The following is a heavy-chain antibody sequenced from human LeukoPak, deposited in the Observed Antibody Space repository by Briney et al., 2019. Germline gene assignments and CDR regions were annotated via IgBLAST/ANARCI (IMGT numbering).Heavy chain of an antibody. CDR3: ARGVPTGSSSWYPNSGYYYMDV. CDR1: GYTFTSYG. V-gene: IGHV1-18*01. J-gene: IGHJ6*03. Sequence: GASVTVSCKASGYTFTSYGISWVRQAPGQGLEWMGWISAYNGNTNYAQKLQGRVTMTTDTSTSTAYMELRSLRSDDTAVYYCARGVPTGSSSWYPNSGYYYMDVWGKGTTVTVSS. D-gene: IGHD6-13*01. CDR2: ISAYNGNT.